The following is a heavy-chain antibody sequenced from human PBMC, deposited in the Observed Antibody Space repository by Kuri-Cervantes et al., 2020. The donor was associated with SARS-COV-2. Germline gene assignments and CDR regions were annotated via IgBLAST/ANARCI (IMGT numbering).Heavy chain of an antibody. CDR1: GFTFSSYE. J-gene: IGHJ4*02. CDR2: ISSSGSTI. V-gene: IGHV3-48*03. Sequence: GESLKISCAASGFTFSSYEINWVRQAPGKGLEWVSYISSSGSTIYYADSVKGRFTISRDNAKNSLYPQMNSLSAEDTAVYYCVRDGDHWNFDYWGQGTLVTVSS. CDR3: VRDGDHWNFDY. D-gene: IGHD1-1*01.